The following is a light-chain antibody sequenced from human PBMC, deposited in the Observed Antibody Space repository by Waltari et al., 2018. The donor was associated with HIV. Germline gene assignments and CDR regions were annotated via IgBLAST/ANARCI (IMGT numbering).Light chain of an antibody. CDR3: QHRSNWLT. CDR2: DAS. J-gene: IGKJ4*01. V-gene: IGKV3-11*01. CDR1: QSISSY. Sequence: EIVMTQSPATLSVSPGERATLSCRASQSISSYLAWYQQKPGQAPRLLIYDASNRATGIPARFSGSGSGTDFTLTISSLEPEDFAVYYCQHRSNWLTFGGGTKVEIK.